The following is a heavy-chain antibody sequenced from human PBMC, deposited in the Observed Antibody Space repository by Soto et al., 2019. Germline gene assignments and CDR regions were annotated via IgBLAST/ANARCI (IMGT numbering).Heavy chain of an antibody. CDR1: GGSISSYY. D-gene: IGHD3-10*01. V-gene: IGHV4-59*12. J-gene: IGHJ4*02. Sequence: PSETLSLTCIVSGGSISSYYWSWVRQPPGKGLEWIGYVYYSGSANYNPSLKSRVTISVDTSKNQFSLKLSSVTAADTAVYYCARGGYYGSGSYQPRINFDYWGQGTLVTVSS. CDR2: VYYSGSA. CDR3: ARGGYYGSGSYQPRINFDY.